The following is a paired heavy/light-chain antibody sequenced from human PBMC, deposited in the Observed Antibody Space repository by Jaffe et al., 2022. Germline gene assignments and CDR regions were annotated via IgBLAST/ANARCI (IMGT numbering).Heavy chain of an antibody. CDR3: AKDNLSHLLSTYDFWSGYYSYFDY. CDR1: GFTFSSYA. D-gene: IGHD3-3*01. J-gene: IGHJ4*02. CDR2: ISGSGGST. Sequence: EVQLLESGGGLVQPGGSLRLSCAASGFTFSSYAMSWVRQAPGKGLEWVSAISGSGGSTYYADSVKGRFTISRDNSKNTLYLQMNSLRAEDTAVYYCAKDNLSHLLSTYDFWSGYYSYFDYWGQGTLVTVSS. V-gene: IGHV3-23*01.
Light chain of an antibody. Sequence: EIVLTQSPATLSLSPGERATLSCRASQSVSSYLAWYQQKPGQAPRLLIYDASNRATGIPARFSGSGSGTDFTLTISSLEPEDFAVYYCQQRSNWPPVTFGQGTRLEIK. J-gene: IGKJ5*01. CDR1: QSVSSY. CDR3: QQRSNWPPVT. V-gene: IGKV3-11*01. CDR2: DAS.